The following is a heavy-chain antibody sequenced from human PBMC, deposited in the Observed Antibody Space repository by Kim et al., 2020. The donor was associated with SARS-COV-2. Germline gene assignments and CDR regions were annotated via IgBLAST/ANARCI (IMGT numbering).Heavy chain of an antibody. V-gene: IGHV4-39*01. CDR3: ASRPNDYGDYYVLDY. Sequence: SETLSLTCTVSGGSISSSSYYWGWIRQPPGKGLEWIGSIYYSGSTYYNPSLKSRVTISVDTSKNQLSLKLSSVTAADTAVYYCASRPNDYGDYYVLDYWGQGTLVTDSS. CDR2: IYYSGST. CDR1: GGSISSSSYY. J-gene: IGHJ4*02. D-gene: IGHD4-17*01.